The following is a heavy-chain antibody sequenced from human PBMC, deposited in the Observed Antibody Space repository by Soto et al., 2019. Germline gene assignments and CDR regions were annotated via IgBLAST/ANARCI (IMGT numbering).Heavy chain of an antibody. CDR1: GFSLTTDRVG. CDR3: AHAYGGRSLY. V-gene: IGHV2-5*02. D-gene: IGHD1-26*01. J-gene: IGHJ4*02. CDR2: IYWDDSK. Sequence: QITLKESGPTLVKPTQTLTLTCTFSGFSLTTDRVGVGWIRQPPGEALEWLAVIYWDDSKTYRPALESRLTITQDTSKTQVALTMTNMDSLDTATYYCAHAYGGRSLYWGPGNLVTVSS.